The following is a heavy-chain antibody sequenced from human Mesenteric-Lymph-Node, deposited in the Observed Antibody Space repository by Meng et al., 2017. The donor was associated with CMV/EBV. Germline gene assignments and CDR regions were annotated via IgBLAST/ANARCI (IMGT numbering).Heavy chain of an antibody. V-gene: IGHV3-15*01. CDR2: IKSKTDGGTT. CDR1: GFTFSSYS. CDR3: TTAYCSSTSCYREGAG. J-gene: IGHJ4*02. Sequence: GESLKISCAASGFTFSSYSMNWVRQAPGKGLEWVGRIKSKTDGGTTDYAAPVKGRFTISRDDSKNTLYLQMNSLKTEDTAVYYCTTAYCSSTSCYREGAGWGQGTLVTVSS. D-gene: IGHD2-2*02.